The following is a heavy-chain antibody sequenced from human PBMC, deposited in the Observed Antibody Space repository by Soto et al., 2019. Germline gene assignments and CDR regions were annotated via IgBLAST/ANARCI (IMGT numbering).Heavy chain of an antibody. D-gene: IGHD2-15*01. CDR1: GFTFSSYA. V-gene: IGHV3-30*18. CDR3: AKDLSYCSGGSCYQHDGSDN. CDR2: ISFDGSNK. Sequence: PGGSLRLSCAASGFTFSSYAMRWVRQAPGKGLEWVAIISFDGSNKFYTDSVKGRFTISRDNSKNTLYLEMSSLRAEDTAVYFCAKDLSYCSGGSCYQHDGSDNWGQGTLVTVSS. J-gene: IGHJ4*02.